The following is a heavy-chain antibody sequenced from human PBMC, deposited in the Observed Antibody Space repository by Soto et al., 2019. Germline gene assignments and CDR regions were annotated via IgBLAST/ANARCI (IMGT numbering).Heavy chain of an antibody. CDR3: ARAGEYSSSTGIMSY. J-gene: IGHJ4*02. Sequence: QVHLMQSGAEVKNVGASVKVSCTASGDTFIGSYMHWVRQAPVQGLEWMGWISPNSGATNYAQKFQGRVTVTRDTSISTAYMEVRTQLSDETAVYYCARAGEYSSSTGIMSYWGQGTVVTVSS. CDR2: ISPNSGAT. CDR1: GDTFIGSY. D-gene: IGHD6-6*01. V-gene: IGHV1-2*02.